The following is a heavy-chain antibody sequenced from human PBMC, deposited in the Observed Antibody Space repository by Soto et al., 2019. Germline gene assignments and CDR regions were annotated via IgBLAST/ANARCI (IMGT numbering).Heavy chain of an antibody. J-gene: IGHJ4*02. V-gene: IGHV3-23*01. Sequence: EVQLLESGGGLVQRGGSLRLSCAASGFPFSSYVMSWVRQAPGKGLEWVSGITGGGSNTFYADSVKGRFTISRDNSKHTLFLQMNSLGAEDTAVYYCAKDSNKYSSSLRGRYFDYWGQGMGVTVSS. CDR2: ITGGGSNT. CDR1: GFPFSSYV. D-gene: IGHD4-4*01. CDR3: AKDSNKYSSSLRGRYFDY.